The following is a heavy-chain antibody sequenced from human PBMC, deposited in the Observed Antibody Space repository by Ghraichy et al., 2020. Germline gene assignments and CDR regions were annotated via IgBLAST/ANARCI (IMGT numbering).Heavy chain of an antibody. CDR3: ARESGIVGQPLDY. V-gene: IGHV1-18*01. J-gene: IGHJ4*02. CDR1: GYNFRNSG. D-gene: IGHD1-26*01. CDR2: ISAHNGNT. Sequence: ASVKVSCKASGYNFRNSGISWVRQAPGHAPEWMGWISAHNGNTKSSQKFQGRVSMTTDTSTSIAYMELRSLTSDDPAFYYCARESGIVGQPLDYWGQGTLVTVSS.